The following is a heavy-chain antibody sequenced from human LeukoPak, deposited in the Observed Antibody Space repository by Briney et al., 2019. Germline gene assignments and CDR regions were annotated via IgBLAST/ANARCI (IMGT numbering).Heavy chain of an antibody. V-gene: IGHV4-39*01. CDR1: GGSISSSSYY. CDR3: ATTTYYNDSVN. D-gene: IGHD3-22*01. J-gene: IGHJ4*02. Sequence: PSETLSLTCTVSGGSISSSSYYWGWIRQPPGKGLEWIVSIYYSGSTYYNPSLKSRVTISVDTSKNQLSLKLNSVTAADTAVYYCATTTYYNDSVNWGQETLVTVSS. CDR2: IYYSGST.